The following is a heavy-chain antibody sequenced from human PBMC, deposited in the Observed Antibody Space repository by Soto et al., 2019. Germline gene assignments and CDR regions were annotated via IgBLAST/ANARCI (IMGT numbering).Heavy chain of an antibody. CDR2: ISYDGSNK. Sequence: QVQLVESGGGVVQPGRSLRLSCAASGFTFRSYGMHWVRQAPGKGLEWVAVISYDGSNKYCADSVKGRFTISRDNSKNTLYLQMNSLRPEDTAVYYCAKDQSTVGYFYGMDVWGQGTTVTVSS. D-gene: IGHD4-17*01. V-gene: IGHV3-30*18. CDR1: GFTFRSYG. J-gene: IGHJ6*02. CDR3: AKDQSTVGYFYGMDV.